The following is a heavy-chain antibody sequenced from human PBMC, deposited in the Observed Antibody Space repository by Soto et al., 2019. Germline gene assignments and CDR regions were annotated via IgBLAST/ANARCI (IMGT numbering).Heavy chain of an antibody. V-gene: IGHV3-23*01. CDR3: ALDYYGAGRYPNDAFDI. CDR2: ISGSGGSP. J-gene: IGHJ3*02. D-gene: IGHD3-10*01. CDR1: GFTFSSSA. Sequence: EVQLLESGGGLVQPGGSLRLSCAASGFTFSSSAMSWVRQAPGKRLEWVSAISGSGGSPYYADSVKGRFTISRDNYQKTLYLQMNSVRDEDTAVYYCALDYYGAGRYPNDAFDIWGQGTMVTVSS.